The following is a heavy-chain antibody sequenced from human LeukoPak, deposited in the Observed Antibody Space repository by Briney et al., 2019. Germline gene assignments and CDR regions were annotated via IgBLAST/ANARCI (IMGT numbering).Heavy chain of an antibody. D-gene: IGHD3-10*01. Sequence: KPSETLSLTCTVSGGSISSSSYYWGWIRQPPGKGLEWIGSIYYRGSTYYNPSLKSRVTISVDTSKNQFSLKLSSVTAADTAVYYCARLGVTKVVAFDIWGQGTMVTVSS. CDR2: IYYRGST. J-gene: IGHJ3*02. CDR1: GGSISSSSYY. CDR3: ARLGVTKVVAFDI. V-gene: IGHV4-39*01.